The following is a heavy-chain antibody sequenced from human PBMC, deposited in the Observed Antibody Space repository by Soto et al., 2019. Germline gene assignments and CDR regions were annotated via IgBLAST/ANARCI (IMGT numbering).Heavy chain of an antibody. V-gene: IGHV4-30-4*01. CDR1: GGSISSGDYY. CDR2: IYYSGST. Sequence: TSETLSLTCTVSGGSISSGDYYWSWIRQPPGKGLEWIGYIYYSGSTYYNPSLKSRVTISVDTSKNQFSLKLSSVTAADTAVYYCARAFGETGYSYGSWGQGTLVTVSS. CDR3: ARAFGETGYSYGS. D-gene: IGHD5-18*01. J-gene: IGHJ5*02.